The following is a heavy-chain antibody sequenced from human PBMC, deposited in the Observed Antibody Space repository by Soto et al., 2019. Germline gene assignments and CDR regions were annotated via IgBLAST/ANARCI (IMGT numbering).Heavy chain of an antibody. CDR2: IHHSGTT. CDR3: AHFGYCSGGSCSNHLFDY. D-gene: IGHD2-15*01. V-gene: IGHV2-70*12. Sequence: TWTVAGGSSSSSGGSWTWIQQPPGKGLEWIGYIHHSGTTYYSPSLKSRLTITKDTSKNQVVLTMTNMDPVDTATYYCAHFGYCSGGSCSNHLFDYWGQGTLVTVSS. J-gene: IGHJ4*02. CDR1: GGSSSSSGGS.